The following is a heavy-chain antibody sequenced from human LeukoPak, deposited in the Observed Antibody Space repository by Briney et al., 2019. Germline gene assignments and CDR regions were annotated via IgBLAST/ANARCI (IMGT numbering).Heavy chain of an antibody. CDR1: GGSISSYY. V-gene: IGHV4-59*01. J-gene: IGHJ5*02. Sequence: SETLSLTCTVSGGSISSYYWSWIRQPPGKGLEWIGYIYYSGSTNYNPSLKSRVTISVDTSKNQFSLKLSSVTAADTAVYYCARAASSGFYSYNWFDPWGQGTLVTVSS. CDR2: IYYSGST. CDR3: ARAASSGFYSYNWFDP. D-gene: IGHD6-19*01.